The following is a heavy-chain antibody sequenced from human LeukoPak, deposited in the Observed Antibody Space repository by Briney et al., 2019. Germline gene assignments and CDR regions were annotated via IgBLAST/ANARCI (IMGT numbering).Heavy chain of an antibody. CDR3: AKEAGSGSYPYYFDY. CDR2: ISGGGGST. J-gene: IGHJ4*02. D-gene: IGHD3-10*01. CDR1: GFTFSSYA. V-gene: IGHV3-23*01. Sequence: GGSLRLSCAASGFTFSSYAMSWVRQAPGKGLEWVSAISGGGGSTYYADSVKGRFTVSRDNSKNTLYLQMNSLRAEDTAVYYCAKEAGSGSYPYYFDYWGQGTLVTVSS.